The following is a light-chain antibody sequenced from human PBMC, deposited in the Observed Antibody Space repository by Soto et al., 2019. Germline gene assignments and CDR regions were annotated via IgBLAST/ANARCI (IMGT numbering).Light chain of an antibody. J-gene: IGKJ1*01. CDR1: QSISRY. Sequence: IVLTQSPGTLSLSPGERTTLSCRASQSISRYLAWYQQKPGQGPSLLIYGASSRATGTADRFSGSGSGTDFPLTINRLEPEVFALYYCQQYGSSPPTFGQGTKGEIK. CDR3: QQYGSSPPT. CDR2: GAS. V-gene: IGKV3-20*01.